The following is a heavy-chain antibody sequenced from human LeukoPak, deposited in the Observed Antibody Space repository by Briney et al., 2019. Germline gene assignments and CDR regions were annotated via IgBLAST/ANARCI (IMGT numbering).Heavy chain of an antibody. J-gene: IGHJ6*02. CDR3: ARDQGLTAPPPYGLDV. CDR1: GGTFSGSA. D-gene: IGHD5-18*01. CDR2: IIPALNIT. Sequence: SVKVSCKTSGGTFSGSAITWVRQAPGQGLEWMGRIIPALNITSYAQKFQGRVTITADTSTSTAYMELSSLRSEETAVYYCARDQGLTAPPPYGLDVWGQGTTVTVSS. V-gene: IGHV1-69*04.